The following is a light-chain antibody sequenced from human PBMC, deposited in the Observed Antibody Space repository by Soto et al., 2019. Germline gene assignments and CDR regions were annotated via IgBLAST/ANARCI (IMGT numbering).Light chain of an antibody. CDR3: QQYDNLFT. J-gene: IGKJ3*01. V-gene: IGKV1-5*03. CDR1: QTISSW. Sequence: DIQMTQSPSTLSGSVGDRVTITCRASQTISSWLAWYQQKPGKAPKLLIYKASTLKSGVPSRFSGSGSGTEFTLTISSLQPDDFATYYCQQYDNLFTFGPGTKVDIK. CDR2: KAS.